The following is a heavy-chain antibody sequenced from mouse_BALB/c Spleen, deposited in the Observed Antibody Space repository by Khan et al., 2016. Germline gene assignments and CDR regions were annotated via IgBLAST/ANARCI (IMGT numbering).Heavy chain of an antibody. J-gene: IGHJ4*01. CDR2: IFPGSGST. D-gene: IGHD1-2*01. CDR1: GYTFTDYY. Sequence: QVQLQQSGTELPRPGASVKLSCKASGYTFTDYYLHWVMQRTGQGLEWIGEIFPGSGSTYYNEKFKGKASLTADTSFSTAYMQLSSLTSEDSAVYFCARSYYGYFAMDYWGHGASVTVSS. CDR3: ARSYYGYFAMDY. V-gene: IGHV1-77*01.